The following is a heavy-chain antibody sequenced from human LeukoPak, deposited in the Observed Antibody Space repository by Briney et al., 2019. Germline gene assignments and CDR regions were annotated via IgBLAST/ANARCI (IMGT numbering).Heavy chain of an antibody. CDR3: ARGISIAAAVGYYMDV. J-gene: IGHJ6*03. V-gene: IGHV3-53*01. CDR2: IYSGGST. D-gene: IGHD6-13*01. CDR1: GFTVSANY. Sequence: GGSLRLSCAASGFTVSANYMTWVRQAPGKGLEWVSVIYSGGSTYYADSVKGRFTISRDNSKNTLYLQMYSLRAEDTAVYYCARGISIAAAVGYYMDVWGKGTMVTVSS.